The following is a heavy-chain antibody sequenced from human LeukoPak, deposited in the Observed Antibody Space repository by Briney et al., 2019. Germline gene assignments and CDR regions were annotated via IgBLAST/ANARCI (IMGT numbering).Heavy chain of an antibody. V-gene: IGHV3-30*01. Sequence: GGSLRLSCAASGFPFSNHAMHWAPQAPGKGLEWVTVIEYDGNNKSYAAFVKGRFTISRDNYKNTLYLQMNSLRTEDTAVFYCARAPDSSGYYAPLDHWGQGTLVTVSS. CDR1: GFPFSNHA. CDR2: IEYDGNNK. J-gene: IGHJ4*02. D-gene: IGHD3-22*01. CDR3: ARAPDSSGYYAPLDH.